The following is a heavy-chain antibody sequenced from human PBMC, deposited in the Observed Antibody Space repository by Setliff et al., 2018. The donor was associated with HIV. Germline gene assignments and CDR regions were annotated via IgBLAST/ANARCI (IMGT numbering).Heavy chain of an antibody. J-gene: IGHJ4*02. D-gene: IGHD6-6*01. CDR1: GYTFTSYY. Sequence: ASVKVSCKASGYTFTSYYMHWVRQAPGQGLEWMGIINPSGGSTSYAQKFQGRVTMTRDTSTSTVYMELSSLRSEDTAVYYCVIGSAARPIDYWGQGTLVTVSS. CDR3: VIGSAARPIDY. V-gene: IGHV1-46*01. CDR2: INPSGGST.